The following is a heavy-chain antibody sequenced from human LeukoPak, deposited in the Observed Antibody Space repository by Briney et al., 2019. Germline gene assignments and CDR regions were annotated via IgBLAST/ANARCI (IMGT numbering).Heavy chain of an antibody. CDR1: GGSVSSGSYY. Sequence: SETLSLTCTVSGGSVSSGSYYWSWIRQPAGKGLEWIGRIYSSGITNYNPSPVSRLTMSLDTSKNQFSLKLSSVTAADTAVYYCAGEEAAAGWSAAYWGQGTLVTVSS. CDR2: IYSSGIT. J-gene: IGHJ4*02. V-gene: IGHV4-61*02. CDR3: AGEEAAAGWSAAY. D-gene: IGHD6-13*01.